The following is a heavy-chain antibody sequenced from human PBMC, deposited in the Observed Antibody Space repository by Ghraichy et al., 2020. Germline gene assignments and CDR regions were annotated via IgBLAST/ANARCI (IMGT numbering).Heavy chain of an antibody. CDR2: ITIGGSSK. CDR3: ARDRTSVTIAPNWFDP. Sequence: GGSPRLSCVASGFNFSIYAMNWIRQAPGKGLEWISYITIGGSSKYYADSVRGRFTVSRDDAQRSLFLQMDSLTPEDTAFYFCARDRTSVTIAPNWFDPWGQGARDAVSS. V-gene: IGHV3-48*03. J-gene: IGHJ5*02. D-gene: IGHD4-17*01. CDR1: GFNFSIYA.